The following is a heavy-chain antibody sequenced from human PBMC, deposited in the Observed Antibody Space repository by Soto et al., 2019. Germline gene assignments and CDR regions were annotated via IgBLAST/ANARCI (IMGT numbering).Heavy chain of an antibody. V-gene: IGHV3-73*01. D-gene: IGHD3-9*01. CDR2: IRSKANSYAT. J-gene: IGHJ2*01. Sequence: KGLEWVGRIRSKANSYATAYAASVKGRFTISRDDSRNTAYLQMNSLKTEDTAVYYCTSCFFQAEDGIRDYLPVSAFLLNRSSDL. CDR3: TSCFFQAEDGIRDYLPVSAFLLNRSSDL.